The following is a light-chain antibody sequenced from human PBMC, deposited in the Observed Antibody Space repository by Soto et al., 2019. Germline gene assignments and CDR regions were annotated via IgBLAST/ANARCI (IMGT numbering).Light chain of an antibody. CDR3: SSYTTSSTLV. J-gene: IGLJ3*02. CDR1: SSDIGGYNF. CDR2: DVT. V-gene: IGLV2-14*03. Sequence: QSALTQPASVSGSPGQSITISCTGTSSDIGGYNFVSWYQQHPGKAPKLMIYDVTNRPPGLSYRFSGSKSGNTASLTISGLQAEDEADYYCSSYTTSSTLVFGGGTKLTVL.